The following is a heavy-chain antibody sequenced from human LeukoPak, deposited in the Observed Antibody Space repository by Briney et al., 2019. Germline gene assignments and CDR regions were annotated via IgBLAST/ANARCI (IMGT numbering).Heavy chain of an antibody. V-gene: IGHV1-69*13. Sequence: EASVKVSCKASGGTFSSYAISWVRQAPGQGLEWMGGIIPIFGTANYAQKFQGRVTITADESTSTAYMELSSLRSEDTAVYYCASTTGYSSSWTSNWFDPWGQGTLVTVSS. CDR3: ASTTGYSSSWTSNWFDP. CDR2: IIPIFGTA. D-gene: IGHD6-13*01. CDR1: GGTFSSYA. J-gene: IGHJ5*02.